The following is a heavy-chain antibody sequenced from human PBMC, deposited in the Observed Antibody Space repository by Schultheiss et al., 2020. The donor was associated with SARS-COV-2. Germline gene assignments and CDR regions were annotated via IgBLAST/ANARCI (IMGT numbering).Heavy chain of an antibody. CDR1: GLTFSSSW. CDR2: INQDGREK. J-gene: IGHJ4*02. V-gene: IGHV3-7*03. Sequence: GESLKISCSVSGLTFSSSWMTWVRQAPGKGLEWVAHINQDGREKYYVDSVKGRFTISRDNVRNSVDLQMSSLRVEDTAVYYCARGHYGRDYWGQGTLVTVSS. D-gene: IGHD3-16*01. CDR3: ARGHYGRDY.